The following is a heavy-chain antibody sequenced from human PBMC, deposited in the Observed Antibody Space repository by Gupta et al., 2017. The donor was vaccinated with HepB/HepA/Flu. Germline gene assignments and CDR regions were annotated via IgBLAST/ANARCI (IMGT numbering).Heavy chain of an antibody. CDR1: GGLASGGNY. J-gene: IGHJ6*03. Sequence: QGLLQESGPGLVKPSQTLSLTCTVSGGLASGGNYWSWVRQRPGQGVELIGYIDYSGTAHYNRSLKSRVSMSVDTSKGQFSLNLSSVTAADTAVYYCVRVTSYGELFYYYMDVWGKGTTGTVSS. CDR2: IDYSGTA. CDR3: VRVTSYGELFYYYMDV. V-gene: IGHV4-31*03. D-gene: IGHD3-10*01.